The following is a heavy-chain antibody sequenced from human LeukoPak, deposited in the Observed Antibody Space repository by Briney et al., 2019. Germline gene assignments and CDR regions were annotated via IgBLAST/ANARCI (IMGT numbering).Heavy chain of an antibody. V-gene: IGHV3-23*01. CDR3: VRSAFLTTEFYFDY. J-gene: IGHJ4*01. CDR1: GFTFVSYA. CDR2: ISGSGGTT. Sequence: GGSLRLSCAASGFTFVSYAMSWVRQAPGKGLEWVAAISGSGGTTYYADSVKGRFTISRDNAKNTLYLQMNSLRAEDTAVYYCVRSAFLTTEFYFDYWGHGTLVTVSS. D-gene: IGHD4-11*01.